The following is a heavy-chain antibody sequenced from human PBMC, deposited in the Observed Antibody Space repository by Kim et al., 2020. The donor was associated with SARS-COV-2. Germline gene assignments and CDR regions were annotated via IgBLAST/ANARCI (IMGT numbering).Heavy chain of an antibody. CDR2: IYYSGST. D-gene: IGHD3-3*01. V-gene: IGHV4-31*03. J-gene: IGHJ4*02. Sequence: SETLSLTCTVSGGFISSGGYYWSWIRQHPGKGLEWIGYIYYSGSTYYNPSLKCRVTISVDTSKNQFSLKLSSVTAADTAVYYCAGAPERSTIFGVVIGQIVFWGGGNLGSVSS. CDR3: AGAPERSTIFGVVIGQIVF. CDR1: GGFISSGGYY.